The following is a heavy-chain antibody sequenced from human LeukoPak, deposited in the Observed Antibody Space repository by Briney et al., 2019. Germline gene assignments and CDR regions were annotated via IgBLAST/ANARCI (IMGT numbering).Heavy chain of an antibody. V-gene: IGHV3-21*01. CDR2: ISSSSSYI. CDR1: GFTFSSYS. Sequence: PGGSLRLSCAASGFTFSSYSMNWVRQAPGKGLEWVSSISSSSSYIYYAYSVKGRFTISRNNAKTSLYLLMIRLRDVDTVVNYCDRSSSGSYYKCFDYWGQGTLVTVSS. D-gene: IGHD3-10*01. J-gene: IGHJ4*02. CDR3: DRSSSGSYYKCFDY.